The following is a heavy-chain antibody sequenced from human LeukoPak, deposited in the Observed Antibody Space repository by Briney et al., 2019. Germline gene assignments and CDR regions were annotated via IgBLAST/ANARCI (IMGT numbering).Heavy chain of an antibody. CDR3: ARDLPTYYDYVWGSYRSYGLGAFDI. Sequence: GGSLRLSCAASGFTVSGNYMSWVRQAPGKGLEWVSVIYSGGSTYYADSVKGRFTISRDNSKNTLYLQMNSLRAEDTAVYYCARDLPTYYDYVWGSYRSYGLGAFDIWGQGTMVTVSS. CDR2: IYSGGST. CDR1: GFTVSGNY. V-gene: IGHV3-66*01. D-gene: IGHD3-16*02. J-gene: IGHJ3*02.